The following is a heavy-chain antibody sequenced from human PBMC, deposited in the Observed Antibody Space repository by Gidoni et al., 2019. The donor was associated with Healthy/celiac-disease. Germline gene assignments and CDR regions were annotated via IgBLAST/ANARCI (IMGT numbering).Heavy chain of an antibody. D-gene: IGHD1-1*01. CDR3: ARHEERGYYFDY. V-gene: IGHV4-39*01. CDR2: IYYSGST. J-gene: IGHJ4*02. CDR1: GGSLSSSSYY. Sequence: QLQLQESGPGLVTPSETLSLTCTVSGGSLSSSSYYWGWIRQPPGKGLEWIGSIYYSGSTYYNPSLKSRVTISVDTSKNQFSLKLSSVTAADTAVYYCARHEERGYYFDYWGQGTLVTVSS.